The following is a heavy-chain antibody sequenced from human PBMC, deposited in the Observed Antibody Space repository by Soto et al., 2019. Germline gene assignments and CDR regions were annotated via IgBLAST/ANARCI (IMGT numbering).Heavy chain of an antibody. J-gene: IGHJ6*02. V-gene: IGHV1-69*06. Sequence: GASVKVSCKASGGTFSSYAISWLRQAPGQGLEWMGGIIPIFGTANYAQKFQGRVTITADKSTSTAYMELSSLRSEDTAVYYCARDLTGYGMDVWGQGTTVTVSS. CDR3: ARDLTGYGMDV. D-gene: IGHD3-9*01. CDR2: IIPIFGTA. CDR1: GGTFSSYA.